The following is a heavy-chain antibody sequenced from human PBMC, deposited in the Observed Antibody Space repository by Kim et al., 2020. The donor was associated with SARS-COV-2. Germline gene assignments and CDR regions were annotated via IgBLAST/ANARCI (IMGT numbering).Heavy chain of an antibody. D-gene: IGHD3-10*01. CDR3: ARDDGMGLVPAFDY. Sequence: NPYLKSRVTISVDTSKTRFYLKLSSVTAADTAVYYCARDDGMGLVPAFDYWGQGNLVTVSS. V-gene: IGHV4-30-2*05. J-gene: IGHJ4*02.